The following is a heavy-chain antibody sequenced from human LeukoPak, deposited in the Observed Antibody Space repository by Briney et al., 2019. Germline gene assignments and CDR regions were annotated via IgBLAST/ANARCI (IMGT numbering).Heavy chain of an antibody. J-gene: IGHJ3*02. CDR2: ISSSSSYI. V-gene: IGHV3-21*01. D-gene: IGHD3-22*01. CDR1: GFTFSSYS. CDR3: ARVSGCYDSSGHLEGAFDI. Sequence: GGSLRLSCAASGFTFSSYSMNWVRQAPGKGLEWVSSISSSSSYIYYADSVKGRFTISRDNAKNSLYLQMNSLRAEDTAVYYCARVSGCYDSSGHLEGAFDIWGQGTMVTVSS.